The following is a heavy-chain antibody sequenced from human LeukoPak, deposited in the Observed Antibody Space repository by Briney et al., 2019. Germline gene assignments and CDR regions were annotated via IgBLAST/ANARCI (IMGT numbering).Heavy chain of an antibody. J-gene: IGHJ4*02. V-gene: IGHV3-21*04. CDR3: ARAPVWFGELLTPTAANFDY. CDR2: ISSSSSYI. D-gene: IGHD3-10*01. Sequence: GGSLRLSCAASGFTFSSYWMNWARQAPGKGREWVSSISSSSSYIYYADSVKGRFTISRDNAKKSLYLQMNSLRAEDTAVYYCARAPVWFGELLTPTAANFDYWGQGTLVTVSS. CDR1: GFTFSSYW.